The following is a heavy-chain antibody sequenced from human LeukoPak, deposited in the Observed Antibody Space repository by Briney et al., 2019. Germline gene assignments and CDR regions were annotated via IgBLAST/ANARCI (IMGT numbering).Heavy chain of an antibody. J-gene: IGHJ4*02. V-gene: IGHV4-4*07. D-gene: IGHD6-13*01. CDR2: IYTSGST. Sequence: SETLSLTCTVSGGSISSYYWSWIPQPAGKGLEWIGRIYTSGSTNYNPSLKSRVTMSVDTSKNQFSLKLSSVTAADTAVYYCATSGYSSSCPDYWGQGTLVTVSS. CDR3: ATSGYSSSCPDY. CDR1: GGSISSYY.